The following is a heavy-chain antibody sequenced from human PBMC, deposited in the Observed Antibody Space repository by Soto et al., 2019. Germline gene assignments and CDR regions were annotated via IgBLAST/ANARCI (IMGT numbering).Heavy chain of an antibody. Sequence: APVKVSCKASVYPFTDYAIHCGRRAPGQRLEWMGWINAGNGNTKSSQKFQGRVTITRDTSASTAYMELSSLRSEDTAVYYCARSAVSPFGGLIGPFDYWGQGNLVTVSS. V-gene: IGHV1-3*01. CDR3: ARSAVSPFGGLIGPFDY. CDR1: VYPFTDYA. CDR2: INAGNGNT. J-gene: IGHJ4*02. D-gene: IGHD3-16*02.